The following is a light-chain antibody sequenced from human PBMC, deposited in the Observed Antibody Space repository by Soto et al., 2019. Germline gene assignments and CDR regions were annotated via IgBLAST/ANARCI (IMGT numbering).Light chain of an antibody. Sequence: EIVLTQSPGTLSLSPEARATLSCRASQSVTRNHLAWYQQRPGQAPRLLIYGASSRATGIPDRFSGSGSGTDFTLTISRLEPEEFAVYDGQQYGDSPQTFGQGTKVEIK. CDR1: QSVTRNH. CDR2: GAS. J-gene: IGKJ1*01. CDR3: QQYGDSPQT. V-gene: IGKV3-20*01.